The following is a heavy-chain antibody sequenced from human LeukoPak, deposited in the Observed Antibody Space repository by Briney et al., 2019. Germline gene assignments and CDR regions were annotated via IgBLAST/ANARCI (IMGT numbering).Heavy chain of an antibody. V-gene: IGHV4-4*07. CDR1: GGSYY. CDR3: VREARGWYFDL. D-gene: IGHD3-10*01. Sequence: SETLSLTCNVSGGSYYWTWIQQPAGEGLEWIGRIYTSGSTNYNPSPKSRVTMSVDTSKNQFSLKVNSVTAADTAVYYCVREARGWYFDLWGRGTLVTVSS. J-gene: IGHJ2*01. CDR2: IYTSGST.